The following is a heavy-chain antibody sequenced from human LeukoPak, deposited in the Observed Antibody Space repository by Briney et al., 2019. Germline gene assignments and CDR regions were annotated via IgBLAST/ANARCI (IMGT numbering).Heavy chain of an antibody. CDR3: ARQAGYYDFWSGSTLTQFDY. Sequence: PSETLSLTCTVSGVSISSSSYYWGWIRQPPGKGLEWIGSIYYSGSTYYNPSLKSRVTISVDPSKNQFSLKLRSVTAAATAVYYCARQAGYYDFWSGSTLTQFDYWGQGTLVTVSS. D-gene: IGHD3-3*01. J-gene: IGHJ4*02. CDR2: IYYSGST. V-gene: IGHV4-39*01. CDR1: GVSISSSSYY.